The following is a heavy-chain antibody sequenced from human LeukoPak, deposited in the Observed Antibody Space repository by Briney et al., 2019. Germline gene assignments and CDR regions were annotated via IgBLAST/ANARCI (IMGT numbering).Heavy chain of an antibody. CDR3: TRVLGD. D-gene: IGHD1-26*01. CDR1: GFTFSSYW. V-gene: IGHV3-74*01. CDR2: INSDGSST. Sequence: GGSLRLSCAVSGFTFSSYWVHWVRQAPGKGLVWVSLINSDGSSTNYADSVKGRFTISRDNARNTLYLLMNSLRAEDTAIYYCTRVLGDWGQGTLVTVSS. J-gene: IGHJ4*02.